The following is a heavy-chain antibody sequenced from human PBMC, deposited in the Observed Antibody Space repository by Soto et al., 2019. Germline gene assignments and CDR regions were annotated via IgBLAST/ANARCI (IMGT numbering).Heavy chain of an antibody. CDR2: IYSSGTT. CDR1: GGFDSGYH. Sequence: QVQLQESGPRLVKPSETLSLTCTVSGGFDSGYHWNWVRQPPGKRLEWIGHIYSSGTTNYNPSLKSRITISIDTSKNQFSLKMNSMTAADTAVYYCAREQVNIWYFDRWGQGTLVTVSS. CDR3: AREQVNIWYFDR. V-gene: IGHV4-59*02. J-gene: IGHJ4*02.